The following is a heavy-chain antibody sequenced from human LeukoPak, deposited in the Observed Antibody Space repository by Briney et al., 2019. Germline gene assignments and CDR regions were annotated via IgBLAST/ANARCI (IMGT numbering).Heavy chain of an antibody. CDR3: ARAYDY. Sequence: ASETLSLTCAVSGYSMSSGYYWGWIRQPPGKGLEWTGSIYHSGTTYYNPSLKSRVTISVDTSKNQFSLKLSSVTAADTAVYYCARAYDYWGQGTLVTVSS. J-gene: IGHJ4*02. V-gene: IGHV4-38-2*01. CDR2: IYHSGTT. CDR1: GYSMSSGYY.